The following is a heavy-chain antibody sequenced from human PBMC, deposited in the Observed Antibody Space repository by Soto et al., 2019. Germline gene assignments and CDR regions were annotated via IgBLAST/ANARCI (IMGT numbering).Heavy chain of an antibody. CDR2: IYTSGTT. CDR1: VGSIRSYY. D-gene: IGHD1-26*01. J-gene: IGHJ6*02. CDR3: AREGASAFGMDV. Sequence: SETLSLTCNFSVGSIRSYYWSCIRQPAGKALEWIGRIYTSGTTNYNPSLKSRATILVDTSKNQFSLKLSSVTAADTAVYYCAREGASAFGMDVWGQGTTVTLSS. V-gene: IGHV4-4*07.